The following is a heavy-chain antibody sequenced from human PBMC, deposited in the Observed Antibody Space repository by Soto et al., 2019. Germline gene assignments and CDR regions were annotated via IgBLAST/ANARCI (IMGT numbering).Heavy chain of an antibody. Sequence: PGGSLRLSCSVSGFTFSSYAMHWVRQAPGKGLEYVSALSSNGVNTYYADSVKGRFTISRDTSMNTLYLQMSSLRTEDTAVYYCVKGQGSSWYFWFDPWGQGTLVTVSS. CDR2: LSSNGVNT. CDR1: GFTFSSYA. D-gene: IGHD6-13*01. CDR3: VKGQGSSWYFWFDP. J-gene: IGHJ5*02. V-gene: IGHV3-64D*06.